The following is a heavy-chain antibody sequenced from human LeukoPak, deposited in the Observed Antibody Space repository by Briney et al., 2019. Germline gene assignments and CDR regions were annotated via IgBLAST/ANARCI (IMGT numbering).Heavy chain of an antibody. CDR3: ARELIAAPYFDY. CDR1: GYTFTGYY. V-gene: IGHV1-2*02. CDR2: INPNSGGT. Sequence: ASVKVSCKASGYTFTGYYMHWVRQAPGQGLEWMGWINPNSGGTNYAQKFQGRVTMTRDASISTAYMELSRLRSDDTAVYYCARELIAAPYFDYWGQGTLVTVSS. D-gene: IGHD6-13*01. J-gene: IGHJ4*02.